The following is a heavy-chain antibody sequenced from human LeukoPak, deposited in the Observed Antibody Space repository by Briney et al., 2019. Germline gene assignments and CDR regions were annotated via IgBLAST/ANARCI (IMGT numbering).Heavy chain of an antibody. CDR2: INPNSGGK. CDR1: GYTFTGYY. D-gene: IGHD1-26*01. J-gene: IGHJ4*02. CDR3: ARGGWELLFDY. V-gene: IGHV1-2*02. Sequence: ASVKVSCKASGYTFTGYYMHWVRQAPGQGLEWMGWINPNSGGKNYAQKFQGRVTMTRDTSISTAYMELSRLRSDDTAVCYCARGGWELLFDYWGQGTLVTVSS.